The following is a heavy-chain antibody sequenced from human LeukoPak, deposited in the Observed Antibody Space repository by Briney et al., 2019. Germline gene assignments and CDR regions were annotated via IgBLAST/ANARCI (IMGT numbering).Heavy chain of an antibody. D-gene: IGHD3-10*02. CDR2: ISGSGGST. CDR1: GFTFDDYG. Sequence: GGSLRLSCAASGFTFDDYGMSWVRQAPGKGLEWVSAISGSGGSTYYADSVKGRFTISRDNSKNSLYLQMNSLRAEDTAVYYCAELGITMIGGVWGKGTTVTISS. V-gene: IGHV3-23*01. CDR3: AELGITMIGGV. J-gene: IGHJ6*04.